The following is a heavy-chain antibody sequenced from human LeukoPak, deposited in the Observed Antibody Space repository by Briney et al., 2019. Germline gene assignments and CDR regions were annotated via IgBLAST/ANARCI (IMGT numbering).Heavy chain of an antibody. CDR2: IYYSGNT. Sequence: PSETLSLTCTVSGGSINSGDYYWSWIRQPPGKGLEWIGYIYYSGNTYYNPSLKSRVTISLDTSKNQFSLKLSSVTAADTAVYYCARELRFLEWLGFDLWSRGTLVTVSS. CDR3: ARELRFLEWLGFDL. D-gene: IGHD3-3*01. V-gene: IGHV4-30-4*08. CDR1: GGSINSGDYY. J-gene: IGHJ2*01.